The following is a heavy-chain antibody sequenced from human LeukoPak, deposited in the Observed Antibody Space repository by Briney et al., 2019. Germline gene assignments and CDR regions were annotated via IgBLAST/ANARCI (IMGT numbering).Heavy chain of an antibody. Sequence: GGSLRLSCAASGSTFSSYWMSWVRQAPGKGLDWVANIKQDGSEKYYVDSVKGRFTISRDNAKNSLYLQMNSLRAEDTAVYYCARKGVDHYYYYMDVWGKGATVIVSS. J-gene: IGHJ6*03. CDR2: IKQDGSEK. D-gene: IGHD2-8*01. CDR1: GSTFSSYW. V-gene: IGHV3-7*01. CDR3: ARKGVDHYYYYMDV.